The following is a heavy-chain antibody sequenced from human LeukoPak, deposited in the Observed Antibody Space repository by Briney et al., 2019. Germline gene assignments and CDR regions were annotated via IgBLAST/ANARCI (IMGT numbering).Heavy chain of an antibody. CDR2: IYSGGST. Sequence: GGSLRLSCAASGFIVSSNYMSWVRQAPGKGPEWVSVIYSGGSTYYADSVKGRFTISRDNSKNTLCLQMNSLRAEDTAVYYCARDLTLWQQSPGWGQGTLVTVSS. D-gene: IGHD6-13*01. CDR1: GFIVSSNY. CDR3: ARDLTLWQQSPG. J-gene: IGHJ4*02. V-gene: IGHV3-66*01.